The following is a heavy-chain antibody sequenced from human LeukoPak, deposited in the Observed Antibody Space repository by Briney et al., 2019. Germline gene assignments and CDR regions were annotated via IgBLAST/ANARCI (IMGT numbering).Heavy chain of an antibody. D-gene: IGHD1-26*01. J-gene: IGHJ6*03. CDR2: IYHSGST. CDR3: ARLGPIVGATYYYYYMDV. CDR1: GYSINSGYY. V-gene: IGHV4-38-2*02. Sequence: SETLSLTCTVSGYSINSGYYCGWIRQPPGRGLEWIGNIYHSGSTHYKPSLNSRATISVDTSKNQFSLKMSSVTAADTAVYYCARLGPIVGATYYYYYMDVWGKGTTVTVSS.